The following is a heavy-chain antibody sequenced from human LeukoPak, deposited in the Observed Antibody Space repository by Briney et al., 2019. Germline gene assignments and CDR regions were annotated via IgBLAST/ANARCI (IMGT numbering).Heavy chain of an antibody. CDR2: IKQDGSEK. CDR3: AREDYDFWSGNPLYYYYYYMDV. V-gene: IGHV3-7*01. J-gene: IGHJ6*03. Sequence: GGSLRLSCAASGFTFSSYWMSWVRQAPGKGLEWVANIKQDGSEKYYVDSVKGRFTISRDNAKNSLYLQMNSLRAEDTAVYYCAREDYDFWSGNPLYYYYYYMDVWGKGTTVTVSS. CDR1: GFTFSSYW. D-gene: IGHD3-3*01.